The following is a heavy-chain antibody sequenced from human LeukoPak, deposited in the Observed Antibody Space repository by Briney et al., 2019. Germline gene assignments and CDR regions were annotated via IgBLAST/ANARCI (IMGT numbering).Heavy chain of an antibody. D-gene: IGHD2/OR15-2a*01. CDR2: IWYDGSNK. J-gene: IGHJ4*02. CDR1: GFTFSSYG. Sequence: GGSLRLSCAASGFTFSSYGMHWVRQAPGKGLEWVALIWYDGSNKYYTDPVKGRLTISRDNSKNTLYLQMNSLRAEDTAIYYCAREGPRGNSQFDYWGQGTLVTVSS. CDR3: AREGPRGNSQFDY. V-gene: IGHV3-33*01.